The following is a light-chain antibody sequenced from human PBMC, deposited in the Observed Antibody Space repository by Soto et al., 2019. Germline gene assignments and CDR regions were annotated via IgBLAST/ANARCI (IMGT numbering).Light chain of an antibody. Sequence: EIVLTQSPATLFLSPGERATLSCRASQTITTNSLAWYQQKPGQSPRLLIYGASSRATGIPDRFRGSGSGTDFTLTISRLEPEDFAVYYCQQYGASPRTFGQGTKVDIK. CDR2: GAS. J-gene: IGKJ1*01. V-gene: IGKV3-20*01. CDR1: QTITTNS. CDR3: QQYGASPRT.